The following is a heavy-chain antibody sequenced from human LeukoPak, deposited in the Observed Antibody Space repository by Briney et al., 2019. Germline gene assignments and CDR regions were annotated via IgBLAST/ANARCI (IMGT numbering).Heavy chain of an antibody. CDR3: AREFGHCYGDNCFYFFDT. CDR2: INTYKGDT. J-gene: IGHJ4*02. Sequence: ASVKVSCKASGYTFTGYYVHWVRQAPGQGLEWMGWINTYKGDTLYAQKLQGRVTMTADTSTNTAYMELRSLRFDDTAVYYCAREFGHCYGDNCFYFFDTWGQGFRVTVS. D-gene: IGHD4-23*01. CDR1: GYTFTGYY. V-gene: IGHV1-18*04.